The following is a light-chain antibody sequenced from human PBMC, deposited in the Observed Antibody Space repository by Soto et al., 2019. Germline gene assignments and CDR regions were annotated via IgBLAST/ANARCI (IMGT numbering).Light chain of an antibody. Sequence: EVVLTQSPATLSSSPGERATLSCRASQSVGAHLGWYQQKPGQPPRLLISDASNRATDIPARFSGSGSETDFTLTISSLEPEDFAVYYCQQRSNWPLTFGQGTKVDIK. CDR1: QSVGAH. V-gene: IGKV3-11*01. CDR3: QQRSNWPLT. CDR2: DAS. J-gene: IGKJ1*01.